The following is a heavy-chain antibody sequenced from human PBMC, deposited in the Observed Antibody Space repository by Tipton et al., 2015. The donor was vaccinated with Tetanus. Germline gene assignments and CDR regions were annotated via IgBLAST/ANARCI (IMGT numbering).Heavy chain of an antibody. CDR1: GFTFSTYW. CDR2: INGHGTNT. J-gene: IGHJ6*02. CDR3: VRVLKGAKCSRSSCYGYGMDV. Sequence: SLRLSCAAPGFTFSTYWMHWVRQAPGKGLMWVSRINGHGTNTAYADSVKGRFTISRDNAKNTLYLQMNSLRAEDTAVYYCVRVLKGAKCSRSSCYGYGMDVWGQGTTVTVSS. V-gene: IGHV3-74*01. D-gene: IGHD2-2*01.